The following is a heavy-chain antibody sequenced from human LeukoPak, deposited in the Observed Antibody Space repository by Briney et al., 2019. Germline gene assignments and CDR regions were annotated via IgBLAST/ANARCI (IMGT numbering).Heavy chain of an antibody. V-gene: IGHV4-34*01. Sequence: SETLSLTCAVYGGSFSGYYWSWIRQPPGKGLEWIGEINHSGSTNYNPSLKSRVTISVDTSKNQFSLKLSSVTAADTAVYYCARGHGSAVDYWGQGTLVTVSS. CDR2: INHSGST. CDR1: GGSFSGYY. J-gene: IGHJ4*02. CDR3: ARGHGSAVDY. D-gene: IGHD1-14*01.